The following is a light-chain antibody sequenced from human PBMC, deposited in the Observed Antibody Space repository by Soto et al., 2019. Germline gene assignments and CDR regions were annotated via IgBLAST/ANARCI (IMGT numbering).Light chain of an antibody. V-gene: IGLV2-8*01. Sequence: QSALTQPPSASGSPGQSVTISCTGTSSDVGDYNYVSGYQQHPGKAPKLMIYEVSKRPSGVPDRFSGSKSGNTASLTVSGLQAEDEADYYCSSYAGSNNWVFGGGTKLTVL. CDR3: SSYAGSNNWV. J-gene: IGLJ3*02. CDR2: EVS. CDR1: SSDVGDYNY.